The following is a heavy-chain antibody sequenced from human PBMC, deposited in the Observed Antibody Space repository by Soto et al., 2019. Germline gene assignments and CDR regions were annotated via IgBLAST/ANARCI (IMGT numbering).Heavy chain of an antibody. CDR3: ARARRFLEWLRDFDY. V-gene: IGHV3-21*01. Sequence: EVQLVESGGGLVKPGGSLRLSCAASGFTFSSYSMNWVRQAPGKGLEWVSSISSSSSYIYYADSVKGRFTISRDNAKNSLYLQMNSLRAEDTAVYYCARARRFLEWLRDFDYGGQGTLVTVSS. J-gene: IGHJ4*02. D-gene: IGHD3-3*01. CDR1: GFTFSSYS. CDR2: ISSSSSYI.